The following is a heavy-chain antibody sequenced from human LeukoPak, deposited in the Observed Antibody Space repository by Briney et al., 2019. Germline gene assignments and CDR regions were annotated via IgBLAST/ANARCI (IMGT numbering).Heavy chain of an antibody. CDR1: GGSFSGYY. D-gene: IGHD3-16*01. Sequence: SETLSLTCAVYGGSFSGYYWSWIRQPPGKGLEWIGEINHSGSTNYNPSLKSRVTISVDTSKNQFSLKLSSVTAADTAVYYCARALWGSFMPPYFDHWGQGTLVTVSS. CDR2: INHSGST. V-gene: IGHV4-34*01. CDR3: ARALWGSFMPPYFDH. J-gene: IGHJ4*02.